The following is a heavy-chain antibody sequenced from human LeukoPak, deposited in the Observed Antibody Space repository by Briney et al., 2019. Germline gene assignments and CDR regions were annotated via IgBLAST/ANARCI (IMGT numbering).Heavy chain of an antibody. Sequence: PGGSLRLSCAASGFTFSSYAMSWVRQAPGKGLEWVAAISTSGSITYYADSVKGRFTISRDNSKNTLSLQMNSLRAEDTAVYYCARAGYSMDTEYFQHWGQGTLVTVSS. CDR3: ARAGYSMDTEYFQH. CDR1: GFTFSSYA. CDR2: ISTSGSIT. J-gene: IGHJ1*01. V-gene: IGHV3-23*01. D-gene: IGHD5-18*01.